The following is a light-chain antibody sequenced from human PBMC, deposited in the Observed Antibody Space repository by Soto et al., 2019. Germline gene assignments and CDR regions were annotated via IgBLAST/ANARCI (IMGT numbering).Light chain of an antibody. V-gene: IGKV1-5*01. Sequence: IQMTQSPSTLSASVGARVTITCRASPSLSIWMAWYQQKPGKAPKVLICDASSLQSVLPSRFSCIVSGTEVTLTISSLQPYDVASYYCQLYKGYSTWTFGQGTKVDVK. CDR1: PSLSIW. J-gene: IGKJ1*01. CDR2: DAS. CDR3: QLYKGYSTWT.